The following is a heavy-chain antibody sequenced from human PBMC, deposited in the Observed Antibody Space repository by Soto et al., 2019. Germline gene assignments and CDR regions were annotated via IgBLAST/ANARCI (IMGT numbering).Heavy chain of an antibody. CDR3: AKHFYDDSGYSKSNY. V-gene: IGHV3-23*01. J-gene: IGHJ4*02. CDR1: GFTFSSYA. D-gene: IGHD3-22*01. Sequence: PGGSLRLSCAASGFTFSSYAMSWVRQAPGKGLEWVSAISGSANNMYYADSLKGRFTISRDNSKNTLFLQMNSLRAEDTAVYYCAKHFYDDSGYSKSNYWGQGTLVTVSS. CDR2: ISGSANNM.